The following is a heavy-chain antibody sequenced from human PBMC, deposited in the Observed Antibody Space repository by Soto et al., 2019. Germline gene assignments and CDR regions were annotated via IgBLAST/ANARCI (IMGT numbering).Heavy chain of an antibody. CDR3: ARGTGSVAGPAAWFDFDY. CDR1: GGSISSYY. Sequence: SETLSLTCTVSGGSISSYYWSWIRQPPGKGLEWIGYIYYSGSTNYNPSLKSRVTISVDTSKNQFSLKLSSVTAADTAVYYCARGTGSVAGPAAWFDFDYWGQGTPVTVSS. V-gene: IGHV4-59*01. J-gene: IGHJ4*02. CDR2: IYYSGST. D-gene: IGHD6-19*01.